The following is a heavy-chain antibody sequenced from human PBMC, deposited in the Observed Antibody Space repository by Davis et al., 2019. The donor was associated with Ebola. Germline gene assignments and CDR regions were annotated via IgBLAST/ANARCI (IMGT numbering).Heavy chain of an antibody. CDR3: ARDFRYSSDY. Sequence: GALKISCAASGFTFSSYWMSWVRRAPGKGLEWVANIKQDGSEKYYVDSVKGRFTISRDNAKNSLYLQMNSLRDEDTALYYCARDFRYSSDYWGQGTLVTVSS. CDR1: GFTFSSYW. CDR2: IKQDGSEK. D-gene: IGHD6-13*01. J-gene: IGHJ4*02. V-gene: IGHV3-7*01.